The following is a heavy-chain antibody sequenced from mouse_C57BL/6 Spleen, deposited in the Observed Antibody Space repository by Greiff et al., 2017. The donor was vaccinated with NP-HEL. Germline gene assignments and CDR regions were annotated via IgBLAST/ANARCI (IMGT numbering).Heavy chain of an antibody. V-gene: IGHV1-64*01. J-gene: IGHJ2*01. D-gene: IGHD1-1*01. CDR2: FHPNSGST. Sequence: QVQLQQPGAELVKPGASVKLSCKASGYTFTSYWMHWVKQRPGQGLEWIGMFHPNSGSTNYHEKFKRNATLTVDKSSSTAYMQLRSLTSEDSAVYYGARDTTVADFDYWGKGTTLTVSS. CDR1: GYTFTSYW. CDR3: ARDTTVADFDY.